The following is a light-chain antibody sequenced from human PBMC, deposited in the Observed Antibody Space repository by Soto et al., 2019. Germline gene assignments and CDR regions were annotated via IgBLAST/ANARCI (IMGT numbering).Light chain of an antibody. J-gene: IGKJ4*01. CDR3: QQYNNWPLT. CDR1: QSVSSN. Sequence: EIVMTQSPATLSASPGERATLSCRASQSVSSNLAWYQQNPGQAPRLLISGASTRATGIPARFSGSGSGTEFTLTISSLQSEDFAVYYCQQYNNWPLTFGGGTKVEIK. CDR2: GAS. V-gene: IGKV3D-15*01.